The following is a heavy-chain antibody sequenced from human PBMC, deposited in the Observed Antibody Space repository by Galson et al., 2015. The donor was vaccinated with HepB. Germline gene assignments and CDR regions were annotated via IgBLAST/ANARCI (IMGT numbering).Heavy chain of an antibody. V-gene: IGHV3-21*01. D-gene: IGHD2-2*02. CDR3: ARGGGYCSSTSCYKGVDY. CDR1: GFTFNTYT. J-gene: IGHJ4*02. Sequence: SLRLSCAASGFTFNTYTMNWVRQAPGKGLEWVSSISSTGDYIYYADSLKGRFTVSRDNAKNSLYLQMDSLRADDTAVYYCARGGGYCSSTSCYKGVDYWGQGTLVTVSS. CDR2: ISSTGDYI.